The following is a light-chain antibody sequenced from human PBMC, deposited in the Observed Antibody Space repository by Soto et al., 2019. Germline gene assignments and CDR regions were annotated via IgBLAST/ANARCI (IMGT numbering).Light chain of an antibody. J-gene: IGKJ5*01. CDR2: AAS. Sequence: DIQMTQSPSSVSASVGDRVTITCRASQSISSWLAWYQQKPGTVPKLLIYAASSLQSGVPSRFSGSGAGTEFTLTITSLQPEDFGTYYCQQGDGFPITFGQGTRLETK. CDR1: QSISSW. CDR3: QQGDGFPIT. V-gene: IGKV1-12*01.